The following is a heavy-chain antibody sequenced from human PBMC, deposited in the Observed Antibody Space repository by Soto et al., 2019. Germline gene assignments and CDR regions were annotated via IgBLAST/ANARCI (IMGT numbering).Heavy chain of an antibody. V-gene: IGHV1-69*02. D-gene: IGHD2-2*01. J-gene: IGHJ3*02. CDR3: ARGICSSTSCYGNDAFDI. CDR2: IIPILGIA. Sequence: QVQLVQSGAEVKKPGSSVKVSCKASGGTFSSYTISWVRQAPGQGLEWMGRIIPILGIANYAQKFQGRVTITADKSTNTAYMELSSLRSEDTAVYYCARGICSSTSCYGNDAFDIWGQGTMVTVSS. CDR1: GGTFSSYT.